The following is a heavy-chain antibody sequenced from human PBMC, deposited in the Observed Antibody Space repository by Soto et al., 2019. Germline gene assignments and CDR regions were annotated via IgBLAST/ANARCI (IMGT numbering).Heavy chain of an antibody. D-gene: IGHD3-3*02. Sequence: VVSLRLSCAASGFTVSSNYMSWVRQAPGKGLEWVSIIYSGDSTYYADSVKGRFTISRDNSNNTLYLQMNSLRAEDTAVYYCARDSICREIDEWGQGTLVTVSA. CDR3: ARDSICREIDE. CDR2: IYSGDST. CDR1: GFTVSSNY. J-gene: IGHJ4*02. V-gene: IGHV3-53*01.